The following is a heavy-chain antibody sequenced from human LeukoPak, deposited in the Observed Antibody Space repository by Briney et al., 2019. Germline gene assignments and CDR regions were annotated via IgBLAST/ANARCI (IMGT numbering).Heavy chain of an antibody. V-gene: IGHV3-9*01. Sequence: GRSLRLSCAASGFTFDDYAMHWVRQAPGKGLEWVSGISWNSGSIGYADSVKGRFTISRDNAKNSLYLQMNSLRAEDTALYYCAKAYCSSTSCEWYYFDYWGQGTLVTVSS. D-gene: IGHD2-2*01. CDR1: GFTFDDYA. CDR2: ISWNSGSI. CDR3: AKAYCSSTSCEWYYFDY. J-gene: IGHJ4*02.